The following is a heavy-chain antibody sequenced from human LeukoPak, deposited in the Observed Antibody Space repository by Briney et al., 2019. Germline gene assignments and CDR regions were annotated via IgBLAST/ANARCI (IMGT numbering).Heavy chain of an antibody. CDR2: IIPILGIA. V-gene: IGHV1-69*04. J-gene: IGHJ6*02. CDR3: ARDRADTAMAHYYYGMDV. CDR1: GYTFNNYA. D-gene: IGHD5-18*01. Sequence: SVKVSCKASGYTFNNYAISWLRQAPGQGLEWMGRIIPILGIANYAQKFQGRVTITADKSTSTAYMEPSSLRSEDTAVYYCARDRADTAMAHYYYGMDVWGQGTTVTVSS.